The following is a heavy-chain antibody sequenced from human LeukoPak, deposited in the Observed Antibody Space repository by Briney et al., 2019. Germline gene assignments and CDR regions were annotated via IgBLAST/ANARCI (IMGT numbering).Heavy chain of an antibody. CDR1: SGSISSYY. J-gene: IGHJ4*02. V-gene: IGHV4-59*01. CDR2: IHYSGST. Sequence: ASETLSLTCTVSSGSISSYYWSWIRQPPGKGLEWIGYIHYSGSTNYNPSLKSRVTIAIDTSKNQLSLKLTSVTTADTAVYYCAGGKQWLSFDNWGQGTLVTVSS. CDR3: AGGKQWLSFDN. D-gene: IGHD6-19*01.